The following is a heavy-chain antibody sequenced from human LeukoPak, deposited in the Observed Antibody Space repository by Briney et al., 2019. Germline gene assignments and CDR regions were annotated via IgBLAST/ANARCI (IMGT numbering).Heavy chain of an antibody. J-gene: IGHJ6*02. CDR1: GFTFSNYW. CDR2: IKQDGSEK. V-gene: IGHV3-7*04. CDR3: ARAHGCSGGSCFSMDV. Sequence: GGSLRLSCAASGFTFSNYWMSWVRQAPGKGLEWVANIKQDGSEKYYVDSVKGRSTISRDNAKNSLYLQMNSLRVEDTAVYYCARAHGCSGGSCFSMDVWGQGTTVTVSS. D-gene: IGHD2-15*01.